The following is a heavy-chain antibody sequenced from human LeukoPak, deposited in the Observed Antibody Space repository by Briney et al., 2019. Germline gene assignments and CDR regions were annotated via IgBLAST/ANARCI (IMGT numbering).Heavy chain of an antibody. CDR3: VRDWFGEHI. V-gene: IGHV3-74*01. J-gene: IGHJ4*02. CDR2: ITSDGSST. D-gene: IGHD3-10*01. CDR1: GFTFSNYW. Sequence: GGSLRLSCAASGFTFSNYWMYWVRQALGKGLVWVSHITSDGSSTNYADSVKGRFTISRDNAKNTLYLQMNSLRVEDTAVYYCVRDWFGEHIWGQGTLVTVSS.